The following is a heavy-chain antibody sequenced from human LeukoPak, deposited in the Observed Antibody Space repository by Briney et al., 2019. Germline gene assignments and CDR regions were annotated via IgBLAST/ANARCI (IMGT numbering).Heavy chain of an antibody. J-gene: IGHJ2*01. Sequence: ASVKVSCKASGYTFTGYYMHWVRQAPGQGLEWMGWINPNSGGTNYAQKFQGRVTMTRDTSISTAYMELSRLRSDDTAVYYCARDSSRSIAARPPPWYFDLWGRGTLVTVSS. CDR3: ARDSSRSIAARPPPWYFDL. CDR2: INPNSGGT. CDR1: GYTFTGYY. V-gene: IGHV1-2*02. D-gene: IGHD6-6*01.